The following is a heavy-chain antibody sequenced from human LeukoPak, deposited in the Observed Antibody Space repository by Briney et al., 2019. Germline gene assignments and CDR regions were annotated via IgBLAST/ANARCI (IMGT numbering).Heavy chain of an antibody. D-gene: IGHD3-10*01. CDR2: IYHSGST. V-gene: IGHV4-30-2*01. CDR1: GGSISSGGYS. J-gene: IGHJ5*02. CDR3: ARDSGYGSGSYSNWFDP. Sequence: KSSQTLSLTCAVSGGSISSGGYSWSWMRQPPGKGLEWIGYIYHSGSTYYNPSLKSRVTISVDRSKNQFSLKLSSVTAADTAVYYCARDSGYGSGSYSNWFDPWGQGTLVTVSS.